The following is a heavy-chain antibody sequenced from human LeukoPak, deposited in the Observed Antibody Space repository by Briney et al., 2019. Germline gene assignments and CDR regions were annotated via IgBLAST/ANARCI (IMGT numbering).Heavy chain of an antibody. CDR1: GGSISSSSYY. D-gene: IGHD2-2*01. CDR2: IYYSGST. V-gene: IGHV4-39*07. J-gene: IGHJ6*02. CDR3: ARTACSSTSCLYYYYGMDV. Sequence: SETLSLTCTVSGGSISSSSYYWGWIRQPPGKGLEWIGSIYYSGSTYYNPSLKSRVTISVDTSKNQFSLKLSSVTAADTAVYYCARTACSSTSCLYYYYGMDVWGQGTTVTVSS.